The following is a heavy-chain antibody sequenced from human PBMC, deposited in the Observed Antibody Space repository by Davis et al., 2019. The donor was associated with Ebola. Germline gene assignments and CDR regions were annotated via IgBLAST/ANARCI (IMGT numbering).Heavy chain of an antibody. Sequence: ASVKVSCKASGYTFTSYGISWVRQAPGQGLEWMGWISAYNGNTNYAQKLQGRVTMTTDTSTSTAYMELRSLRSDDTAVYYCARAGYSSRHLGRYYYYGMDVWGQGTTVTVSS. CDR1: GYTFTSYG. D-gene: IGHD6-13*01. CDR3: ARAGYSSRHLGRYYYYGMDV. V-gene: IGHV1-18*01. J-gene: IGHJ6*02. CDR2: ISAYNGNT.